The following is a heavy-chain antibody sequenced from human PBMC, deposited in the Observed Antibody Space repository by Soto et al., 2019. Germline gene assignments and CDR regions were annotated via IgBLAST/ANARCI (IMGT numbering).Heavy chain of an antibody. CDR3: ARILRNNHHPPDY. CDR1: GISLSNDRTG. Sequence: QVTLKESGPVLVKPTETLMLTCTVSGISLSNDRTGVSWIRQPPGKALEWLAHIFSNDEKSHSTSLKSRLTISKDTSKNQVVLTMTNVDPVDTATYFCARILRNNHHPPDYWGQGTLVTVSS. J-gene: IGHJ4*02. V-gene: IGHV2-26*01. CDR2: IFSNDEK.